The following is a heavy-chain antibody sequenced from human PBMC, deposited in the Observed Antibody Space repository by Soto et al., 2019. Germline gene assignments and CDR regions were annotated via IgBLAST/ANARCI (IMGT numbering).Heavy chain of an antibody. Sequence: GESLKISCKGSGYSFTSYWISWVRQMPGKGLEWMGRIDPSDSYTNYSPSFQGHVTISAGKSISTAYLQWSSLKASDTAMYYCARTSMQSRGYSYGHGGMDVWGQGTTVTVSS. D-gene: IGHD5-18*01. J-gene: IGHJ6*02. V-gene: IGHV5-10-1*01. CDR3: ARTSMQSRGYSYGHGGMDV. CDR2: IDPSDSYT. CDR1: GYSFTSYW.